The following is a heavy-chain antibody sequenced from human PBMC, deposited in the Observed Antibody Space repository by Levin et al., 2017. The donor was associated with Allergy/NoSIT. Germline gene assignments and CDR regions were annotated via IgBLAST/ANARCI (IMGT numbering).Heavy chain of an antibody. CDR1: GFTFSSYG. V-gene: IGHV3-30*18. J-gene: IGHJ4*02. D-gene: IGHD5-18*01. Sequence: GESLKISCAASGFTFSSYGMHWVRQAPGKGLEWVAVISYDGSNKYYADSVKGRFTISRDNSKNTLYLQMNSLRAEDTAVYYCAKDRFFTAMVLRYFDYWGQGTLVTVSS. CDR3: AKDRFFTAMVLRYFDY. CDR2: ISYDGSNK.